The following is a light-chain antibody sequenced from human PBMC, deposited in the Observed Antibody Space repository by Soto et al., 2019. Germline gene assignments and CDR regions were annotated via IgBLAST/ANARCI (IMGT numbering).Light chain of an antibody. J-gene: IGKJ1*01. CDR3: QQSYSIPQT. CDR2: AAF. CDR1: QSIANY. V-gene: IGKV1-39*01. Sequence: DIPMTQSPSSLSASLGDRVTITCRTSQSIANYLNWYQQKPGKAPNLLIYAAFSLQSGVPSRFSGSGSGTEFTLTISSLQSEDFATYYCQQSYSIPQTFGQGTKVEIK.